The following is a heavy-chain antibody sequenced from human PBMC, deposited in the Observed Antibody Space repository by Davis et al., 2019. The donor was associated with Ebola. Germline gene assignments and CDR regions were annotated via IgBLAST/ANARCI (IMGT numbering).Heavy chain of an antibody. Sequence: GGSLRLSCAASGFTFSAYSMNWVRQAPGKGLEWVSYISDSSTTIYYADSVKGRFTISRDNAKNSLYLQMNSLRDEDTAVYYCARTPYYYDSSGWGAFDIWGQGTMVTVSS. CDR3: ARTPYYYDSSGWGAFDI. J-gene: IGHJ3*02. CDR1: GFTFSAYS. D-gene: IGHD3-22*01. V-gene: IGHV3-48*02. CDR2: ISDSSTTI.